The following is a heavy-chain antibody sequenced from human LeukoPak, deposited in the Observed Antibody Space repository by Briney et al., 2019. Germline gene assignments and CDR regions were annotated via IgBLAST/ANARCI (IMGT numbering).Heavy chain of an antibody. CDR1: GGTFSSYA. CDR2: IIPIFGTA. J-gene: IGHJ4*02. Sequence: AVKVSCKASGGTFSSYAISWVRQAPGQGLEWMGGIIPIFGTANYAQKFQGRVTITADESTSTAYMELSSLRSEDTAVYYCAGHSGWTAKYFDYWGQGTLFTVSS. D-gene: IGHD6-19*01. V-gene: IGHV1-69*13. CDR3: AGHSGWTAKYFDY.